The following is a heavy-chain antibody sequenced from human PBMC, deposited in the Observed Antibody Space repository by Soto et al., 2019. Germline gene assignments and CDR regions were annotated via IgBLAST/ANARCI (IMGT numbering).Heavy chain of an antibody. CDR3: VRALRGSSYYVPED. D-gene: IGHD1-26*01. CDR2: IGNDGSDE. Sequence: ESGGGVVQPGRSLRLTCVVSGFTFSDCAMHWVRQAPGKGLEWVTVIGNDGSDEYYADSVKGRFTISRDNPENTLYLQMNSLRVEDTAVYYCVRALRGSSYYVPEDWGQGTLVTVS. J-gene: IGHJ4*02. CDR1: GFTFSDCA. V-gene: IGHV3-30*03.